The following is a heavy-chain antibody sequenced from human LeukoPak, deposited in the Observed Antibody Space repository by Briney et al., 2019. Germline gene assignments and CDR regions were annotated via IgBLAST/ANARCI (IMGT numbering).Heavy chain of an antibody. CDR3: ARGTSVTMVRGVIIDY. J-gene: IGHJ4*02. V-gene: IGHV4-61*08. Sequence: PSETLSLTCTVSGNFISSGDNYWSWIRQPAGKGLEWIGYIYYSGSTNYNPSLKSRVTISVDTSKNQFSLKLSSVTAADTAVYYCARGTSVTMVRGVIIDYWGQGTLVTVSS. CDR2: IYYSGST. CDR1: GNFISSGDNY. D-gene: IGHD3-10*01.